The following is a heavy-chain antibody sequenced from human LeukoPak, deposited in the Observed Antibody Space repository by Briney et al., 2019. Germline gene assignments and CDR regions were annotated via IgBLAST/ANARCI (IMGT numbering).Heavy chain of an antibody. CDR1: GFTFTNYW. CDR3: ARDLLAVAAMGVALDY. D-gene: IGHD6-19*01. Sequence: GGSLRLSCAASGFTFTNYWMSWVRQAPGKGLELVANIKQDRSEKYYVDSVKGRFTISRDNAKNSLYLQMHSLRAEDTAVYYCARDLLAVAAMGVALDYWGQGTLVTVSS. J-gene: IGHJ4*02. CDR2: IKQDRSEK. V-gene: IGHV3-7*01.